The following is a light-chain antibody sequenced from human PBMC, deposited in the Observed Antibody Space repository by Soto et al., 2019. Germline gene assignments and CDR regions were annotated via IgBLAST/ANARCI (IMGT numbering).Light chain of an antibody. J-gene: IGKJ2*01. V-gene: IGKV3-15*01. CDR1: QSVNSN. CDR3: QQYNSWPPYT. Sequence: EIVMTQSPATLSVSPGERATLSCRASQSVNSNLAWYQQKPGQAPSLLIYGASTRATGVPARFSGSGSGTEFTLTSSSLQSEYFAVYYSQQYNSWPPYTFGQRTKLEIK. CDR2: GAS.